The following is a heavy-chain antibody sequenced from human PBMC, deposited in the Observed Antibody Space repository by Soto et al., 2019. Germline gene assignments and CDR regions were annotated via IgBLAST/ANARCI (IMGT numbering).Heavy chain of an antibody. J-gene: IGHJ4*02. V-gene: IGHV3-20*01. D-gene: IGHD3-10*01. CDR1: GFTFDDYG. Sequence: GGSLRLSCAASGFTFDDYGMSWVRQAPGKGLEWVSGINWNGGSTGYADSVKGRFTISRDNAKNSLYLQMNSLRAEDTALYHCARHYLTHYYGSGSYYTHFDYWGQGTLVTVSS. CDR3: ARHYLTHYYGSGSYYTHFDY. CDR2: INWNGGST.